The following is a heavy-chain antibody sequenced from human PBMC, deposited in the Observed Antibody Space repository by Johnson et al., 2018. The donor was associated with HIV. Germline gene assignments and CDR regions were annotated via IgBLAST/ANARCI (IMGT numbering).Heavy chain of an antibody. V-gene: IGHV3-53*01. D-gene: IGHD3-22*01. CDR2: IYTGGST. J-gene: IGHJ3*02. CDR3: ARDKGGSGYLGALDI. Sequence: VQLVESGGGLIQPGGSLRLSCAASGFTVSSKYMSWVRQAPGKGLEWVSVIYTGGSTYYPDSVKGRFTISRDNSKNTLYIQMNSLRADDTAVYYCARDKGGSGYLGALDIWGQGTMVTVSS. CDR1: GFTVSSKY.